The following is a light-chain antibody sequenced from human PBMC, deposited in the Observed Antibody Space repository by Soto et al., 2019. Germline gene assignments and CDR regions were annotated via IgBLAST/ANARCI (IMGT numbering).Light chain of an antibody. V-gene: IGKV1-5*03. Sequence: DIQMTQSPSALSACVGDRVTITCRASASISSWLAWYQQQPGKAPKLLIYKSSILENGVPSRFSGGGFGTEFTLTISSLQPDDFATYYCQQCNSYPWTFGQGTKVHIK. J-gene: IGKJ1*01. CDR2: KSS. CDR1: ASISSW. CDR3: QQCNSYPWT.